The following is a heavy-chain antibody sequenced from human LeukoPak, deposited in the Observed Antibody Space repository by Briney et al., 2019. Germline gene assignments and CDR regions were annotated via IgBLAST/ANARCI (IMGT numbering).Heavy chain of an antibody. CDR2: ISYDGSNK. CDR1: GITFNSYA. Sequence: GGSLRLSCSASGITFNSYAMHWVRQAPGKGLEWVAVISYDGSNKYYADSVKGRFTISRDNSKNTLYLQMNSLRAEDTAVYYCAKGALWGSCRYQGNIGLDWGQGTLVTVSS. D-gene: IGHD3-16*02. J-gene: IGHJ4*02. V-gene: IGHV3-30*04. CDR3: AKGALWGSCRYQGNIGLD.